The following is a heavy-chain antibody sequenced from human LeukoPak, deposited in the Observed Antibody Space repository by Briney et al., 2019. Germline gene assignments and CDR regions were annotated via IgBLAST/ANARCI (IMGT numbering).Heavy chain of an antibody. J-gene: IGHJ6*03. CDR3: ARARYYGDYAGLLGYYYYMDV. CDR1: GGSISSYY. V-gene: IGHV4-59*01. Sequence: SETLSLTCTVSGGSISSYYWSWIRQPPGKGLEWIGYIYYSGSTNYNPSLKSRVTISVDTSKNQFSLKLSSVTAADTAVYYCARARYYGDYAGLLGYYYYMDVWGKGTTVTVSS. CDR2: IYYSGST. D-gene: IGHD4-17*01.